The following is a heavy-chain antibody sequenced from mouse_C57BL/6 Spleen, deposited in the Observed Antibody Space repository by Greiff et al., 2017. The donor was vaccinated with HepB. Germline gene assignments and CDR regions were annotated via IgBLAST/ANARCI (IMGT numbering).Heavy chain of an antibody. CDR2: IYPRSGNT. D-gene: IGHD2-3*01. Sequence: VKLQESGAELARPGASVKLSCKASGYTFTSYGISWVKQRTGQGLEWIGEIYPRSGNTYYNEKFKGKATLTADKSSSTAYMELRSLTSEDSAVYFCARFYDYWYFDVWGTGTTVTVSS. V-gene: IGHV1-81*01. CDR1: GYTFTSYG. CDR3: ARFYDYWYFDV. J-gene: IGHJ1*03.